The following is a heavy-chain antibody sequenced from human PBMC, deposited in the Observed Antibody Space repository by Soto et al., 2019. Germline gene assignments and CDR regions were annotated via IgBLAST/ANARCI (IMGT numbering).Heavy chain of an antibody. CDR3: ARGVLGPGDYYYGMDV. V-gene: IGHV3-13*01. D-gene: IGHD7-27*01. CDR2: IGAASDT. Sequence: HPGGSLRLSCAASGFTFSNYDMHWVRQAPGAGLEWVSGIGAASDTYYPVAVQGRFTVSRDNAKKSLYLQMNSLRAGDTAVYYCARGVLGPGDYYYGMDVWGQGTTVTVSS. CDR1: GFTFSNYD. J-gene: IGHJ6*02.